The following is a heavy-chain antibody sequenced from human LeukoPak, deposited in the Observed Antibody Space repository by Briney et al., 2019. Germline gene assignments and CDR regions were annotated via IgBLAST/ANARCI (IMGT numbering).Heavy chain of an antibody. CDR3: ARIVTMIVVVPGDY. CDR2: IKQDGSQK. CDR1: GFTFSTYA. Sequence: GGSQRLSCAASGFTFSTYAMHWFRQAPGKGLEWVGNIKQDGSQKDYVDSVKGRFTISRDTAKNSLYLQMNSLRAEDTAVYYCARIVTMIVVVPGDYWGQGSLVTVSS. J-gene: IGHJ4*02. D-gene: IGHD3-22*01. V-gene: IGHV3-7*03.